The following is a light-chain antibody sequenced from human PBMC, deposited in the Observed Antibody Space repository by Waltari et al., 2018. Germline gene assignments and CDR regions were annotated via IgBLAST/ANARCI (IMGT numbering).Light chain of an antibody. CDR1: GSDIGSYKY. CDR2: DVI. J-gene: IGLJ3*02. CDR3: SSYASGGSWV. Sequence: QSALTQPASVSGSPGQSIDISCSGTGSDIGSYKYFSWYQQHPGKAPKLIIYDVIKRPSGVSNRFSAIKSGTTAYLTISGLQAEDEADYFCSSYASGGSWVFGGGTKVTVL. V-gene: IGLV2-14*03.